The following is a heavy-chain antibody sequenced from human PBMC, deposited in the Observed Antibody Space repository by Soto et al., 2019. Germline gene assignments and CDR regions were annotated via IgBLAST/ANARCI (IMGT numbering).Heavy chain of an antibody. V-gene: IGHV1-18*01. Sequence: ASVKVSCKASGYTFTSYGISWVRQAPGQGLEWMGWISAYNGNTNYAQKLQGRVTMTTDTSTSTAYMELRSLRSDDTAVYYCARVFFTYYDILTGYSTFDYWGQGTLVTVSS. J-gene: IGHJ4*02. CDR3: ARVFFTYYDILTGYSTFDY. CDR2: ISAYNGNT. D-gene: IGHD3-9*01. CDR1: GYTFTSYG.